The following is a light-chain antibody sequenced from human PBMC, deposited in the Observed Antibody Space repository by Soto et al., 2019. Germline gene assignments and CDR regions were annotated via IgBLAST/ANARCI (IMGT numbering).Light chain of an antibody. CDR2: SNN. V-gene: IGLV1-44*01. J-gene: IGLJ1*01. CDR1: RSNIGSNT. CDR3: AAWDDSLNGFYV. Sequence: QSVLTQPPSASGTPGQRVTISCSGSRSNIGSNTVNWYQQLPGSAPKLLIYSNNQRPSGVPDRFSGSKSGTSASLAISGLQSEDEADYYCAAWDDSLNGFYVFGT.